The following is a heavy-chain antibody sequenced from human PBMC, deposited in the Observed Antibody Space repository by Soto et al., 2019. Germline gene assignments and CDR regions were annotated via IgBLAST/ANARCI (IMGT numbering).Heavy chain of an antibody. V-gene: IGHV1-46*01. CDR1: GYTFTSYY. CDR3: ARVRGGELYDGMDV. J-gene: IGHJ6*02. CDR2: INPSGGST. Sequence: QVQLVQSGAEVKKPGASVKVSCKASGYTFTSYYIHCVRQAPGQGLEWMGVINPSGGSTSYAQKFTGSVTMTRDTSTSTVYMELSSLRSEDTAVYYCARVRGGELYDGMDVWGQGTTVTVSS. D-gene: IGHD3-10*01.